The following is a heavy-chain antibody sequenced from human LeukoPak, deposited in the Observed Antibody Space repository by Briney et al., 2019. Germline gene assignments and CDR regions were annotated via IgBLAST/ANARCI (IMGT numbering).Heavy chain of an antibody. V-gene: IGHV4-31*03. Sequence: PSETLSLTCTVSGGSISSGGYYWSWIRQHPGKGLEWIGYIYYSGSTYYNPSLKSRVTISVDTSKNQFSLKLSSVTAADTAVYYCARLALYCSGGSCQAFDIWGQGTMVTVSS. CDR2: IYYSGST. J-gene: IGHJ3*02. CDR1: GGSISSGGYY. CDR3: ARLALYCSGGSCQAFDI. D-gene: IGHD2-15*01.